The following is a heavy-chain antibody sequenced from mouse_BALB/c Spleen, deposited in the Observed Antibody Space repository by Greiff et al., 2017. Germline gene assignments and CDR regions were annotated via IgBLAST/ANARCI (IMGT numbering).Heavy chain of an antibody. D-gene: IGHD1-1*01. Sequence: VKLMESGAELVRPGVSVKISCKGSGYTFTDYAMHWVKQSHAKSLEWIGVISTYYGDASYNQKFKGKATMTVDKSSSTAYMELARLTSEDAAIYYCARGLGAYYGSSHYFDYWGQGTTLTVSS. CDR3: ARGLGAYYGSSHYFDY. CDR1: GYTFTDYA. V-gene: IGHV1S137*01. J-gene: IGHJ2*01. CDR2: ISTYYGDA.